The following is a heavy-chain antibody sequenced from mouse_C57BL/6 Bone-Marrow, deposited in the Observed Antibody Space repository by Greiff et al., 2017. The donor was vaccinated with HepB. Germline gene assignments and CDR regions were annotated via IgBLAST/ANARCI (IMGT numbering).Heavy chain of an antibody. V-gene: IGHV2-9-1*01. D-gene: IGHD2-1*01. Sequence: VKLVESGPGLVAPSQSLSITCTVSGFSLTSYAISWVRQPPGKGLEWLGVIWTGGGTNYNSALKSRLSISKDNSKSQVFLKMNSLQTDDTARYYCARVNYYGKGAMDYWGQGTSVTVSS. J-gene: IGHJ4*01. CDR2: IWTGGGT. CDR1: GFSLTSYA. CDR3: ARVNYYGKGAMDY.